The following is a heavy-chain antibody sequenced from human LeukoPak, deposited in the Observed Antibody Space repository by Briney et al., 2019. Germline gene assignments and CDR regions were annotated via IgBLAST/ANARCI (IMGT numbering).Heavy chain of an antibody. CDR3: ARHQSGSYYYYGMDV. Sequence: SVKVSCKASGGTFSIYAISWVRQAPGQGLEWMGGIIPIFGTANYAQKFQGRVTITADESTSTAYMELSSLRSEDTAVYYCARHQSGSYYYYGMDVWGQGTTVTVSS. J-gene: IGHJ6*02. CDR1: GGTFSIYA. D-gene: IGHD1-26*01. V-gene: IGHV1-69*13. CDR2: IIPIFGTA.